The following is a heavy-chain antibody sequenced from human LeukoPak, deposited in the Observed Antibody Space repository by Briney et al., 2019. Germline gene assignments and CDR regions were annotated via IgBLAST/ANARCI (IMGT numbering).Heavy chain of an antibody. J-gene: IGHJ4*02. Sequence: GGSLRLSCAASGFTFCSYWMSWVRQAPGKGLEWVANIKQDGSEKYYVDSVKGRFTISRDNAKNSLYLQMNSLRAEDTAVYYCARASYYYDSSGSDHWGQGTLVTVSS. CDR1: GFTFCSYW. CDR3: ARASYYYDSSGSDH. V-gene: IGHV3-7*01. D-gene: IGHD3-22*01. CDR2: IKQDGSEK.